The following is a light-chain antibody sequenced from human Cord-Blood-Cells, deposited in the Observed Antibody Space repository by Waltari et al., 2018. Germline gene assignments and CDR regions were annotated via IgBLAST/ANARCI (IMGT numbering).Light chain of an antibody. CDR3: QQYNNWPPT. J-gene: IGKJ1*01. V-gene: IGKV3-15*01. CDR1: KSVSSN. Sequence: EIVMTQSPATLSVSPVERATRACRASKSVSSNLAWYQQKPGQAPRLLIYGASTRATGIPARFSGSGSGTEFTLTISSLQSEDFAVYYYQQYNNWPPTFGQGTKVEIK. CDR2: GAS.